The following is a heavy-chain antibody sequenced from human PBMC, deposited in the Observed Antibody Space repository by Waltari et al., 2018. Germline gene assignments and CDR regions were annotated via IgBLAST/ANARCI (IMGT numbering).Heavy chain of an antibody. Sequence: QVQLVQSGAEVKKPGASVKVSCKASGYTFTSFDINWVRQATGQGLEWMGCMNPNSGYTGYAQKFQGRVTITRNTSISTAYMELSTLRSEDTAVYYCARGNGYDNSGYSAYGPYPDYWGQGTLVTVSS. D-gene: IGHD3-22*01. V-gene: IGHV1-8*01. J-gene: IGHJ4*02. CDR2: MNPNSGYT. CDR3: ARGNGYDNSGYSAYGPYPDY. CDR1: GYTFTSFD.